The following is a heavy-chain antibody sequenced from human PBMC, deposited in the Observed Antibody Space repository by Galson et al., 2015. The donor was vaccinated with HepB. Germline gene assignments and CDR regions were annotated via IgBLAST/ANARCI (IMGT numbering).Heavy chain of an antibody. V-gene: IGHV1-3*01. CDR1: GYTFTSYA. CDR3: ARDRDIVVVPAAYDAFDI. CDR2: INDGNGNT. J-gene: IGHJ3*02. Sequence: SVKDSCKASGYTFTSYAMHRVRQAPGQRLEWMGWINDGNGNTKYSQKFQGRVTITRDTSASTAYMELSSLRSEDTAVYYCARDRDIVVVPAAYDAFDIWGQGTMVTVSS. D-gene: IGHD2-2*01.